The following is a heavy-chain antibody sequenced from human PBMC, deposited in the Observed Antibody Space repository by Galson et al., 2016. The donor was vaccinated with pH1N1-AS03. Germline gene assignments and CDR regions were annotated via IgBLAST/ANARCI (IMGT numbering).Heavy chain of an antibody. J-gene: IGHJ4*02. Sequence: SLRLSCAASGFSFSTNWMHWVRQAPGKGLVWVAHINEDGSTARHADSVKGRFIISRDNAKNTLYLHMNSLRVEDTAVYYCARDVGGPYDYWGQGTPSPSPQ. CDR2: INEDGSTA. CDR1: GFSFSTNW. D-gene: IGHD4-23*01. V-gene: IGHV3-74*01. CDR3: ARDVGGPYDY.